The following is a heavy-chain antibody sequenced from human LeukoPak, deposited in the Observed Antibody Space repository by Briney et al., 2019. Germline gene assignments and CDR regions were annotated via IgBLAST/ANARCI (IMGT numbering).Heavy chain of an antibody. D-gene: IGHD3-22*01. V-gene: IGHV4-38-2*02. CDR2: IYHSGST. Sequence: PSETLSPTCTVSGYSISSGYYWGWIRQPPGKGLEWIGSIYHSGSTYYNPSLKSRVTISVDTSKNQFSLKLSSVTAADTAVYYCARDVDSSGYYYGKDYFDYWGQGTLVTVSS. CDR1: GYSISSGYY. CDR3: ARDVDSSGYYYGKDYFDY. J-gene: IGHJ4*02.